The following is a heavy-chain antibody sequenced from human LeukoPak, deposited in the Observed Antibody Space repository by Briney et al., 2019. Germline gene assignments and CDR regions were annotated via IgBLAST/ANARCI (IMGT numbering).Heavy chain of an antibody. CDR3: AKDRFPSIVVVPAAIILDY. CDR1: GFTFSSYA. CDR2: ISGSGGST. D-gene: IGHD2-2*02. V-gene: IGHV3-23*01. Sequence: GGSLRLSCAASGFTFSSYAMSWVRQAPGKGLEWVSAISGSGGSTYYADSVKGRFTISRDNSKNTLYLQMNILRAEDTAVYYCAKDRFPSIVVVPAAIILDYWGQGTLVTVSS. J-gene: IGHJ4*02.